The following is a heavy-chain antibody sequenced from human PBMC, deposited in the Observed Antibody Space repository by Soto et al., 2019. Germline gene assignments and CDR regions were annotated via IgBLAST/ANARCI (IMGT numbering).Heavy chain of an antibody. V-gene: IGHV3-9*01. J-gene: IGHJ1*01. D-gene: IGHD2-21*02. CDR3: AKDYAAYCGGDCPFQH. CDR2: ISWNSGSI. CDR1: GFTFDDYA. Sequence: DVQLVESGGGLVQPGRSLRLSCAASGFTFDDYAMHWVRQAAGKGLEWVSGISWNSGSIGYADSVKGRFTISRDNAKNSLYLQMNSLRAEDTALYYCAKDYAAYCGGDCPFQHWGQGTLVTVSS.